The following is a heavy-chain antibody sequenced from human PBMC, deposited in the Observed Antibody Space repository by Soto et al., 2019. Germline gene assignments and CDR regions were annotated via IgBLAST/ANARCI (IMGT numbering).Heavy chain of an antibody. CDR3: ARAKALVVPSLVNSDYYYYAMDV. D-gene: IGHD3-22*01. CDR2: IYRGGST. Sequence: EVQLVEAGGGLVQPGGSLRLSCAASGFTVSDNSMTWVRQAPGKGLEWVSVIYRGGSTNYADSVRGRFTISRDNSKNTLYLQINSLRDEDTALYYCARAKALVVPSLVNSDYYYYAMDVWGYGTTVTVSS. J-gene: IGHJ6*04. CDR1: GFTVSDNS. V-gene: IGHV3-66*01.